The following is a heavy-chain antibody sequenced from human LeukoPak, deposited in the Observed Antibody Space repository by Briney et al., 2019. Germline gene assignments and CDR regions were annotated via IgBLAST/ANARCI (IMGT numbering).Heavy chain of an antibody. CDR3: ARAGYSYGDADY. CDR1: GFTFSSYS. V-gene: IGHV3-21*01. D-gene: IGHD5-18*01. J-gene: IGHJ4*02. CDR2: ISSSSSYI. Sequence: PGGSLRLSCAASGFTFSSYSMNWVRQAPGKGLEWVSSISSSSSYIYYADSVKGRFTISRDNAKNSLYLQMNSLRAEDTAVYYCARAGYSYGDADYWGQGTLVTVSS.